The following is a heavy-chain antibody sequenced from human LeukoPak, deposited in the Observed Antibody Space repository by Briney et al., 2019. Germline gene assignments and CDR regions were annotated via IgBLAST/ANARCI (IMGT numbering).Heavy chain of an antibody. CDR2: ISHSGDT. D-gene: IGHD4-23*01. CDR3: ARGSNSVAN. CDR1: GGSFREAY. J-gene: IGHJ4*02. Sequence: SETLSLTFAVDGGSFREAYWGGIPQPPPGGLEWVGEISHSGDTNYNPSLKSRVTISVDTSKNQFSLNLNSVTAADTAVYYCARGSNSVANWGQGTLVTVSS. V-gene: IGHV4-34*01.